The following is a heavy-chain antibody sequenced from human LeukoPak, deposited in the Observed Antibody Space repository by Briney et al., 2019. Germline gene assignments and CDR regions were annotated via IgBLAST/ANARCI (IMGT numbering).Heavy chain of an antibody. V-gene: IGHV4-59*01. J-gene: IGHJ5*02. CDR3: ARGQGSTWTGWFDP. Sequence: SETLSLTCTVSGDYISSYYWSWIRQPPGKGLEWIGYIYYSGSTEYNPSLKSRVTILVDTSKNQFSLKLSSVTAADTAVYFCARGQGSTWTGWFDPWGQGTLVTVSS. CDR1: GDYISSYY. CDR2: IYYSGST. D-gene: IGHD6-13*01.